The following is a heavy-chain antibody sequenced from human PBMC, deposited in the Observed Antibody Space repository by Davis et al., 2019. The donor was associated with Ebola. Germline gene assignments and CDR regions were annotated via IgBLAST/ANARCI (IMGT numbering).Heavy chain of an antibody. D-gene: IGHD2-2*01. CDR1: GYTFTGYY. CDR3: ARGGFVVVPAAMGSFDY. CDR2: INPNSGGT. V-gene: IGHV1-2*02. J-gene: IGHJ4*02. Sequence: ASVKVSCKASGYTFTGYYMHWVRQAPGQGLEWMGWINPNSGGTNYAQKFQGRVTMTRDTSISTAYMEPSRLRSDDTAVYYCARGGFVVVPAAMGSFDYWGQGTLVTVSS.